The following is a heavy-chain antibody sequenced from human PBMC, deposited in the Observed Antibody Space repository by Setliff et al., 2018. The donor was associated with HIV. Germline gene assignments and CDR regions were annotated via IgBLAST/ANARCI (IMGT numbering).Heavy chain of an antibody. Sequence: ASVKVSCKASGYNFTNYGIGWVRQDPGQWLEYLGWIGTYSGNTDYAQSVQGRVTMTRDTSTGTVYMDLRSLRSDDTAMYYCAREKYGDKFDYWGQGTLVTVSS. V-gene: IGHV1-18*01. J-gene: IGHJ4*02. CDR2: IGTYSGNT. CDR3: AREKYGDKFDY. D-gene: IGHD2-8*01. CDR1: GYNFTNYG.